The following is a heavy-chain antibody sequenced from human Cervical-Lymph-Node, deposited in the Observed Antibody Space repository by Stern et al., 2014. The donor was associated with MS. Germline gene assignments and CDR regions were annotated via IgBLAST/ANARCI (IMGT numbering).Heavy chain of an antibody. Sequence: EEQLADSGGGLVKPGGSLRLSCEASGFTFSSYSMNWVRQAPGKGLEWVASISSGSRYIYYAALLKGRLTISSENTKNSQYMQRNSLRADDTAVYYCARGRGGNYRYYFDYWGQGTLVTVSS. J-gene: IGHJ4*02. D-gene: IGHD4-23*01. V-gene: IGHV3-21*01. CDR2: ISSGSRYI. CDR1: GFTFSSYS. CDR3: ARGRGGNYRYYFDY.